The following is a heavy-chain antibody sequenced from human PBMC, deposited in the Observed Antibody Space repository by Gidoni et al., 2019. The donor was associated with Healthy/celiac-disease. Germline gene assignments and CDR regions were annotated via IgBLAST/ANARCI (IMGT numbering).Heavy chain of an antibody. V-gene: IGHV4-34*01. CDR3: ARGRGYSGYDNLTWFDY. CDR1: GGSFSAYY. Sequence: QVQLQQRGAGLLTPSAPLSLTCAAYGGSFSAYYWSWIRQPPGKGLEWIGEINHSGSTNYNPSLKSRVTISVDTSKNQCSLKLSSVTAADTAVYYCARGRGYSGYDNLTWFDYWGQGTLVTVSS. CDR2: INHSGST. D-gene: IGHD5-12*01. J-gene: IGHJ4*02.